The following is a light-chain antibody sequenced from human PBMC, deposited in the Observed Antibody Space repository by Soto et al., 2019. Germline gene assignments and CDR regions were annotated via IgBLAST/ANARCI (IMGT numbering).Light chain of an antibody. Sequence: DIQMTQSPSTLAASLGDRVTITCRASQTINSWLAWYQQKPGKAPKLLIYKASSLESGVPSRFSGGGSGTEFTLTISSLQPDDFAIYYCQQYNGYPLTFGGGTKVEIK. V-gene: IGKV1-5*03. J-gene: IGKJ4*01. CDR1: QTINSW. CDR3: QQYNGYPLT. CDR2: KAS.